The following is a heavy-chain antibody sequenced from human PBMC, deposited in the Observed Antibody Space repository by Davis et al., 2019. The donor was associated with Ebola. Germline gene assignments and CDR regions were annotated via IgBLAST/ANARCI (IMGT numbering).Heavy chain of an antibody. Sequence: ASVKISCKTSGYAFINYDINWVRQAPGQGLEWMGWISTHNGNTNSAQQFQDRVTLTTDTSTKTAYMELRSLKSDDTAIYYCARGVALGSGWLRAFDWFDPWGQGTLVIASS. CDR1: GYAFINYD. D-gene: IGHD6-19*01. V-gene: IGHV1-18*04. CDR3: ARGVALGSGWLRAFDWFDP. J-gene: IGHJ5*02. CDR2: ISTHNGNT.